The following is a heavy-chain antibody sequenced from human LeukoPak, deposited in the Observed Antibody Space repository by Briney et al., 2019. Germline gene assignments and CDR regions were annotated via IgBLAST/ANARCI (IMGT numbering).Heavy chain of an antibody. CDR3: ARGTAMVGRYYYGMDV. J-gene: IGHJ6*02. V-gene: IGHV1-69*04. CDR2: IIPILGIA. Sequence: SVKVSCKGSVGTFTSYAICWVRQAPGQGLEWMGRIIPILGIANYSQKFQGRVTITADKSTSKAYMELSSLRSEDTAVYYCARGTAMVGRYYYGMDVWGQGTTVTVSS. CDR1: VGTFTSYA. D-gene: IGHD5-18*01.